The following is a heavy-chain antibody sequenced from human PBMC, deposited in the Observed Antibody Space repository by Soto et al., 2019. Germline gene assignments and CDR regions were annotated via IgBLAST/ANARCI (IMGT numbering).Heavy chain of an antibody. CDR1: GLTFTSYS. CDR2: ISSSSSTI. V-gene: IGHV3-48*02. J-gene: IGHJ4*02. CDR3: ARDRGYTYGFDF. D-gene: IGHD5-18*01. Sequence: EVQLVESGGGLVQPGGSLRLSCAASGLTFTSYSMNWVRQAPGKGLEWVSFISSSSSTIYYADSVKDRFTISRDNAKNSLYLQMNSLRDEDTAVYYCARDRGYTYGFDFWGQGALVTVSS.